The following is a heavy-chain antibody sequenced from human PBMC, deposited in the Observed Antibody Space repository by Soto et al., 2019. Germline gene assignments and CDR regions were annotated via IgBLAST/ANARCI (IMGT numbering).Heavy chain of an antibody. CDR2: IKQDGSEI. CDR3: ARDPYFGAIDY. Sequence: GVTVSLSCPASVFNLSYYSIHWVRQAPGKGLEWVADIKQDGSEIYYGDSVKGRVTISRDNAKNSLYLQMDSLRAEDTAVYYCARDPYFGAIDYWGLGTLVTVSS. V-gene: IGHV3-7*01. D-gene: IGHD3-16*01. J-gene: IGHJ4*02. CDR1: VFNLSYYS.